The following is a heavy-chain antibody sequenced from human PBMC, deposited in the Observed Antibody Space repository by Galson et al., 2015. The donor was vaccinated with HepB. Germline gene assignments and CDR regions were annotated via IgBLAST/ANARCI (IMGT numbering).Heavy chain of an antibody. V-gene: IGHV3-21*01. CDR1: GSTFSNYT. D-gene: IGHD3-10*01. Sequence: SLRLSCAASGSTFSNYTMNWVRQTPGKGLEWVSSISSGSTYIYYADSVKGRFTISRDNPKNSLYLQMNSLRAEDTAVYFCARLPSGSGSYDSWYFDLWGRGTLVTVSS. J-gene: IGHJ2*01. CDR2: ISSGSTYI. CDR3: ARLPSGSGSYDSWYFDL.